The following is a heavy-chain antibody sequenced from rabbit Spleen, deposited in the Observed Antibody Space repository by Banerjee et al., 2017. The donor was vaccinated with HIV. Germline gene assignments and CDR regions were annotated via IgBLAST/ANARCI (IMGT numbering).Heavy chain of an antibody. CDR3: ARDTSSSFSSYGMDL. D-gene: IGHD1-1*01. Sequence: QEQLVESGGGLVKPGASLTLTCKASGFSFSNKAVMCWVRQAPGKGLEWIACINAVTGKAVYASWAKGRFTFSKTSSTTVTLQVTRLTAADTATYFCARDTSSSFSSYGMDLWGPGTLVTVS. CDR2: INAVTGKA. J-gene: IGHJ6*01. CDR1: GFSFSNKAV. V-gene: IGHV1S45*01.